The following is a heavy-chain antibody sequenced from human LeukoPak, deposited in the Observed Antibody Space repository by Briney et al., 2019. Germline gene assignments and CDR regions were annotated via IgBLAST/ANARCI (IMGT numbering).Heavy chain of an antibody. V-gene: IGHV3-7*01. CDR3: AAGITTVTTSQFDY. J-gene: IGHJ4*02. CDR1: GFTFSSYW. D-gene: IGHD4-17*01. Sequence: GGSLRLSCAASGFTFSSYWMSWVRQAPGKGLEWVANIKQDGSEKYYVDSVKGRFTISRDNAKNSLYLQMNSLRAEDTAVYYCAAGITTVTTSQFDYWGQGTLVTVSS. CDR2: IKQDGSEK.